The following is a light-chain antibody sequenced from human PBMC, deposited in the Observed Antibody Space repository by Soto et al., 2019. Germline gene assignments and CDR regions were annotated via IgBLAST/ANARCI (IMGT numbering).Light chain of an antibody. CDR2: DAS. J-gene: IGKJ1*01. CDR1: QSISRW. CDR3: QQYYSYGGT. Sequence: DIQMTQSPSTLSASVGDRVTITCRGSQSISRWLGWYQQKPGKAPELLIYDASSLESGVPSRFRGSGSRTEFILTISSLQPDDFATYLCQQYYSYGGTFGQGPKVEIK. V-gene: IGKV1-5*01.